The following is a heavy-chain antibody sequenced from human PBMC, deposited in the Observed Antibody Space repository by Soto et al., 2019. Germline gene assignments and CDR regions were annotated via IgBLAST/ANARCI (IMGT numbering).Heavy chain of an antibody. CDR3: AKEKSIAARPFDY. CDR1: GFTFNEYG. V-gene: IGHV3-9*01. Sequence: LRLSCAASGFTFNEYGMHWVRQAPGKGMEWVSGISWNSGSIFYADSVKGRFTISRDNTKNLLYLQMNSLRGEDTAFYYCAKEKSIAARPFDYWGQGILVTVSS. CDR2: ISWNSGSI. J-gene: IGHJ4*02. D-gene: IGHD6-6*01.